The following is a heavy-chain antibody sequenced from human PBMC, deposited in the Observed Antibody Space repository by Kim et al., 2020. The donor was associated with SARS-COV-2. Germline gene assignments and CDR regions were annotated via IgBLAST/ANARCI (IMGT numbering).Heavy chain of an antibody. CDR2: ISGGGGNT. J-gene: IGHJ4*02. Sequence: GGSLRLSCAASGFNFGFYAMSWARQAPGKGLEWVSTISGGGGNTHYADSVKGRFTISRDNSMNTLYLQMNSLIAEDTAVYYCDASDYWGQGTLVTVSS. CDR1: GFNFGFYA. V-gene: IGHV3-23*01. CDR3: DASDY.